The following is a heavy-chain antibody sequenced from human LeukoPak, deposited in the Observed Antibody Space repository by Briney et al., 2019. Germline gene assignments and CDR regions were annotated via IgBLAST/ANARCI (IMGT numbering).Heavy chain of an antibody. V-gene: IGHV7-4-1*02. Sequence: ASATVSCKASGYTFTNYAMNWVRQAPGQGLEWMGWINTNTGNPTYAQGFTGRFVFSLDTSVSTAYLQISSLKAEDTAVYYCARDPNHYYDSSAYYGDYWGQGTLVTVSS. J-gene: IGHJ4*02. CDR1: GYTFTNYA. CDR2: INTNTGNP. D-gene: IGHD3-22*01. CDR3: ARDPNHYYDSSAYYGDY.